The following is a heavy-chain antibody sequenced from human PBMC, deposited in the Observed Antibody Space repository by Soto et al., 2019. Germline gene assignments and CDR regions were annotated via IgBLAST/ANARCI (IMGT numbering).Heavy chain of an antibody. D-gene: IGHD2-2*01. V-gene: IGHV3-30-3*01. Sequence: QVQLVESGGGVVQPGRSLRLSCAASGFTFSSYAIHWVRQAPGKGLEWVAVISYDGSNKYYADSVKGRFTISRDNSKNKLYLQMHSLRAEDTAVYYCARVGCSSTSCYFDYYYYGMDVWGQGNTVTVSS. CDR3: ARVGCSSTSCYFDYYYYGMDV. CDR2: ISYDGSNK. CDR1: GFTFSSYA. J-gene: IGHJ6*02.